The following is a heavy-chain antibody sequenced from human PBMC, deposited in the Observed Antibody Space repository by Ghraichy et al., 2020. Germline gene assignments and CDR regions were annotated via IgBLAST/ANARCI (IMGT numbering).Heavy chain of an antibody. V-gene: IGHV3-7*01. CDR3: ARDLGGGWYFDY. Sequence: GESLNISCAASGFNFTNAWMSWVRQAPGKGLEWVANIKKDGSEKYYVDSVKGRFTISRDNAKNSLYLQMNSLRAEDTAVYYCARDLGGGWYFDYWGQGALVTVSS. J-gene: IGHJ4*02. CDR2: IKKDGSEK. D-gene: IGHD6-19*01. CDR1: GFNFTNAW.